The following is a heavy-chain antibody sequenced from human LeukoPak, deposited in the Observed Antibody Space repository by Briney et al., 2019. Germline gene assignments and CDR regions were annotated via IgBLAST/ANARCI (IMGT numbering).Heavy chain of an antibody. CDR2: IYYGDST. V-gene: IGHV3-66*01. CDR3: ARGPYDRSGFRFDY. D-gene: IGHD3-22*01. J-gene: IGHJ4*02. CDR1: EFTVSTNH. Sequence: GGSLRLSCAASEFTVSTNHMAWVRQAPGKGLEWVSIIYYGDSTQYADSVKGRFSISRDNSKNTLYLLMNSLRAEDTAVYFCARGPYDRSGFRFDYWGQGTLVTVSP.